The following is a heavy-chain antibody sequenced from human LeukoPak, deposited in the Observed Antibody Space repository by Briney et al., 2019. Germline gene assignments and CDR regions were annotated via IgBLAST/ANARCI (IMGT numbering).Heavy chain of an antibody. J-gene: IGHJ5*02. CDR3: ARGGSDYYDSSGPHGTWFDL. V-gene: IGHV4-31*03. Sequence: SQTLSLTCTVSDGSISSGGYYWSWIRQHPGKGLEWIGYIYYSGSTYYNPSLKSRVTISVDTSKNQFSLKLSSVTAADTAVYYCARGGSDYYDSSGPHGTWFDLWGQGTLVTVSS. CDR2: IYYSGST. CDR1: DGSISSGGYY. D-gene: IGHD3-22*01.